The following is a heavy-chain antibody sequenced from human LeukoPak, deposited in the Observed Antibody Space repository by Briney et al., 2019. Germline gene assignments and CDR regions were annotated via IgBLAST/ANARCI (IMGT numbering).Heavy chain of an antibody. J-gene: IGHJ4*02. D-gene: IGHD6-6*01. Sequence: VASVKVSCKASGYAFTNYAIQWVRQAPGQRLEWMGWVNAGNGNTRYSPKFQGRVTIARDTSASTAYMELSSLRSEDTAVYYCATDLDSSSPPLGWGQGTLVTVSS. V-gene: IGHV1-3*01. CDR1: GYAFTNYA. CDR2: VNAGNGNT. CDR3: ATDLDSSSPPLG.